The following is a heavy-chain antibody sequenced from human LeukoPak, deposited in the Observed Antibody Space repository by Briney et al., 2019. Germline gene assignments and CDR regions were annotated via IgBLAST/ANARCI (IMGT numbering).Heavy chain of an antibody. V-gene: IGHV3-30*18. CDR3: AKDGGYCSSTSCPAHYYGMDV. J-gene: IGHJ6*04. Sequence: AGGSLRLSCAPSGFTFSSYGMHWVRQAPGKGLEWVAVISYEGSNKYYADSVKGRFTISRGNSKNTLYLQMNSLRAEDTAVYYCAKDGGYCSSTSCPAHYYGMDVWGKGTTVTVSS. CDR1: GFTFSSYG. CDR2: ISYEGSNK. D-gene: IGHD2-2*01.